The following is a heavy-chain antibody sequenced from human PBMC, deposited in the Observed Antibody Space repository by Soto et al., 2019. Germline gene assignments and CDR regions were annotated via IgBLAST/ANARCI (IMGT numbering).Heavy chain of an antibody. CDR3: AIVSPRAASSNDY. CDR2: ISGNGGST. Sequence: PGWSLRLSCAASGLHFSIYAMGWVRQAPGKGLEWVSVISGNGGSTYYPDSVKGRFSISRDISKNTLFLEMNSLRAEDTAIYYCAIVSPRAASSNDYWGQGTLVTVSS. J-gene: IGHJ4*02. V-gene: IGHV3-23*01. D-gene: IGHD5-18*01. CDR1: GLHFSIYA.